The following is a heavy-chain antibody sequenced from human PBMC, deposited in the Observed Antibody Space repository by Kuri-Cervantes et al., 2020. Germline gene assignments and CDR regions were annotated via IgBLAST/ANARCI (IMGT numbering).Heavy chain of an antibody. V-gene: IGHV4-38-2*02. CDR3: ARTVADFFRRGSPFDY. J-gene: IGHJ4*02. CDR1: GYSISSGYY. D-gene: IGHD6-19*01. Sequence: SETLSLTCTVSGYSISSGYYWGWIRQPPGKGLEWIGSIYHSGSTYYNPSLKSRVTISVDTSKNQFSLKLSSVTAADTAVYYCARTVADFFRRGSPFDYWGQGTLVTVSS. CDR2: IYHSGST.